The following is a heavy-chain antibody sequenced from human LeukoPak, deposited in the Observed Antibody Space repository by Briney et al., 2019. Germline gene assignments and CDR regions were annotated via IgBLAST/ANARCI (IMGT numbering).Heavy chain of an antibody. Sequence: GGSLRLSCAASGVTFSSYAMSWVRQAPGKGLEWVSAISGSGGSTYYADSVKGRFTISGDNSKNTLYLQMNSLRAEDTAVYYCAKVHYYDSSGYYYYYYGMDVWGQGTTVTVSS. CDR3: AKVHYYDSSGYYYYYYGMDV. J-gene: IGHJ6*02. CDR1: GVTFSSYA. V-gene: IGHV3-23*01. CDR2: ISGSGGST. D-gene: IGHD3-22*01.